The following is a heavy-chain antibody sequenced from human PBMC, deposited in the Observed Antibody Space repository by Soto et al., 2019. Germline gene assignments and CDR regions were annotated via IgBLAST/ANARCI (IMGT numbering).Heavy chain of an antibody. CDR3: ARDRGMTTMVRVPTKHCYGMDI. J-gene: IGHJ6*02. Sequence: SETLSLTCTVSGGSVSSGSYYWSWIRQPPGKGLEWIGYIYYSGSTNYNPSLKSRVTISVDTSKNQFSLKLSSVTAADTAVYYCARDRGMTTMVRVPTKHCYGMDIWGQGTTVTVSS. D-gene: IGHD3-10*01. CDR2: IYYSGST. CDR1: GGSVSSGSYY. V-gene: IGHV4-61*01.